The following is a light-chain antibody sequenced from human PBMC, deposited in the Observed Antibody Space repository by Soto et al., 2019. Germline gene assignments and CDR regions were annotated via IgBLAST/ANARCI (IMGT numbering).Light chain of an antibody. V-gene: IGLV4-69*01. CDR3: QTWSTGFQV. Sequence: QPVLTQSPSASASLGASVRLTCTLSSGHSSYAIAWHQKQPGKSTRYLMDLKNDGSHTKGVGIPDRFSSSSSGAERSLIISSLQSEDEADYYCQTWSTGFQVFGGGTKLTVL. CDR1: SGHSSYA. J-gene: IGLJ2*01. CDR2: LKNDGSH.